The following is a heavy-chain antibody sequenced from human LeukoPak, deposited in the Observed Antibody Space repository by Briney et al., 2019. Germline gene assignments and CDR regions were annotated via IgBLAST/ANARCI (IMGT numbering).Heavy chain of an antibody. CDR1: GFTFSSYE. CDR2: ISSSGSTI. CDR3: ARESVVTAIHDAFDI. D-gene: IGHD2-21*02. V-gene: IGHV3-48*03. Sequence: ETGGSLRLSCAASGFTFSSYEMNWARQAPGKGLEWVSYISSSGSTIYYADSVKGRFTISRDNAKNSLYLQMNSLRGEDTAVYYCARESVVTAIHDAFDIWGQGTMVTVSS. J-gene: IGHJ3*02.